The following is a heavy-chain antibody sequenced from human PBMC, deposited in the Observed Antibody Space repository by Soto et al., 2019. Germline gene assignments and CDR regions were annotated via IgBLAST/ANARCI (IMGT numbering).Heavy chain of an antibody. J-gene: IGHJ4*02. CDR3: ARAGSSPKHFDY. CDR1: GGSFSGYY. V-gene: IGHV4-34*01. D-gene: IGHD6-13*01. Sequence: QVQLQQWGAGLLKPSETLSLTCAVYGGSFSGYYWSWIRQPPGKGLEWIGEINHSGSTNYNPSLKSRVIISVDTSKNQFSLKLSSVTAADTAVYYCARAGSSPKHFDYWGQGTLVTVSS. CDR2: INHSGST.